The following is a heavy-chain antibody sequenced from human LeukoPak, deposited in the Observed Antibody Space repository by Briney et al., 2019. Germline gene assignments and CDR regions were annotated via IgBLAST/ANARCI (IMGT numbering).Heavy chain of an antibody. Sequence: GGSLRLSCAASGFTFSSYSMNWVRQAPREGLEWVSYIRSSGSPIYYADSVKGRFTISRDNAKNSLYLQMNSLRDEDTAVYYCVRDPDALDYWGQGTPVTVSS. CDR3: VRDPDALDY. CDR2: IRSSGSPI. CDR1: GFTFSSYS. J-gene: IGHJ4*02. V-gene: IGHV3-48*02.